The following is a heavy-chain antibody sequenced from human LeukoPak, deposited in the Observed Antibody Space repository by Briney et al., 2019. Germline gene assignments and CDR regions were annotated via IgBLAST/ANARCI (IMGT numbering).Heavy chain of an antibody. CDR1: GFTFISYG. CDR3: AKDRAQQLVLDF. Sequence: GRSLRLSCAASGFTFISYGMHWVRQAPGKGXEXXSAIIGSGSSTYYADSVKGRFTISRDNSKNTLLLQMNSLRAEDTAVYYCAKDRAQQLVLDFWGQGTLVTVSS. D-gene: IGHD6-13*01. J-gene: IGHJ4*02. V-gene: IGHV3-23*01. CDR2: IIGSGSST.